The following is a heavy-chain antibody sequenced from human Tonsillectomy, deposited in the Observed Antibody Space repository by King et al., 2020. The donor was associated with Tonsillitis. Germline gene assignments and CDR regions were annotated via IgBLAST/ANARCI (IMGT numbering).Heavy chain of an antibody. D-gene: IGHD3-9*01. Sequence: VQLVESGGGLVQPGGSLRLSCAASGFTFSSYWMSWVCQAPGKGLEWVANIKQDGSEKYYVDSVKGRFTISRDNAKNSLYLQMNSLRAEDTAVYYCARDLTYYDILTGYYNGAFDIWGQGTMVTVSS. V-gene: IGHV3-7*01. CDR3: ARDLTYYDILTGYYNGAFDI. CDR2: IKQDGSEK. CDR1: GFTFSSYW. J-gene: IGHJ3*02.